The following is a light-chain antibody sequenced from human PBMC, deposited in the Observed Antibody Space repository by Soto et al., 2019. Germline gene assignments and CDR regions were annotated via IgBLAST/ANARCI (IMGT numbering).Light chain of an antibody. CDR3: QQYGSSPLT. CDR2: GAS. CDR1: QSVSSSY. Sequence: EIVLTQSPGTLSLSPGERATLSCRASQSVSSSYLAWYQLKPGQAPRLLIYGASSRATGIPDRFSGSGSATDFTLIISRLEPEDFAVYYCQQYGSSPLTFGQGTKLEIK. V-gene: IGKV3-20*01. J-gene: IGKJ2*01.